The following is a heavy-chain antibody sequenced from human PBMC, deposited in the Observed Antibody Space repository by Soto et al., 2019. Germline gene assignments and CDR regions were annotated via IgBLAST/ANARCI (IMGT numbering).Heavy chain of an antibody. CDR2: ISKDGLDR. Sequence: PWWSLGLSCVVSGFTFSDFGMHWVRQSPGEGLAWVASISKDGLDRYYSESVKGRFTISRDDSKNTVFLQMNSLKVEDTAAYFCASPREGQWLVFDHWGQRTLVTVSS. CDR3: ASPREGQWLVFDH. J-gene: IGHJ4*02. D-gene: IGHD6-19*01. V-gene: IGHV3-30*19. CDR1: GFTFSDFG.